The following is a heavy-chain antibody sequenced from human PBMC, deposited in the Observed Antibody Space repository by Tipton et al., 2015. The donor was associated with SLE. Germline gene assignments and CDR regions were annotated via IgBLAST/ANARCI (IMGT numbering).Heavy chain of an antibody. CDR2: VRSDGTTR. V-gene: IGHV3-74*01. J-gene: IGHJ6*03. CDR1: GSTFSRYW. Sequence: SLRLSCAASGSTFSRYWMHWVRQAPGKGVVWVSHVRSDGTTRSYVDSVKGRFTISRDNAKNTVYLQMDSLRAEDTAVYYCARDGGSLEDYMDVWGKGTTVTVSS. CDR3: ARDGGSLEDYMDV. D-gene: IGHD1-26*01.